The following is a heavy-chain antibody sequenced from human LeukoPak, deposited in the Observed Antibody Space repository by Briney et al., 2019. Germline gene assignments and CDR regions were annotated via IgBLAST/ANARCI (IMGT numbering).Heavy chain of an antibody. J-gene: IGHJ4*02. CDR2: IKPDGSEK. V-gene: IGHV3-7*03. CDR1: GFTFSTHW. D-gene: IGHD2-2*01. Sequence: GGSLRLSCAASGFTFSTHWMSWVRQAPGKGLEWVANIKPDGSEKYYVDSVKGRFTISRDNAKNSLYLQMNSLRAEDTAVYYCARIPAVIDYFDYWGQGALVTVS. CDR3: ARIPAVIDYFDY.